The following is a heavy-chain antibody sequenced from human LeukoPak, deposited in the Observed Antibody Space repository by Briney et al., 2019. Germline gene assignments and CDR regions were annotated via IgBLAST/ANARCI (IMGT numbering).Heavy chain of an antibody. CDR3: AKLYSSGINAFDY. CDR1: GFTFRSYA. Sequence: GGSLRLSCAASGFTFRSYAMSWVRQAPGKGLGWVSAISGSGGSIYYADSVKGRFTISRDNSKNTLYLQMNSLRAEDTAVYYCAKLYSSGINAFDYWGQGTLVTVSS. D-gene: IGHD6-19*01. J-gene: IGHJ4*02. CDR2: ISGSGGSI. V-gene: IGHV3-23*01.